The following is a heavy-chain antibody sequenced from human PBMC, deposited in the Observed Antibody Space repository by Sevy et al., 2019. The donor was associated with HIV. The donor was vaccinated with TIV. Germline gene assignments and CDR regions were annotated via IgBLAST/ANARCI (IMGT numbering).Heavy chain of an antibody. V-gene: IGHV1-2*02. CDR2: TNPKTGGT. CDR3: ARMGDYFDTSGYYPLKY. J-gene: IGHJ4*02. CDR1: GYTFTGYY. Sequence: ASVKVSCKASGYTFTGYYVHWLRQAPGQGLEWMGWTNPKTGGTYFAKKFQDRVTMTTGTSITTAYMELSGLRFDDTALYYCARMGDYFDTSGYYPLKYWGQGTLVTVSS. D-gene: IGHD3-22*01.